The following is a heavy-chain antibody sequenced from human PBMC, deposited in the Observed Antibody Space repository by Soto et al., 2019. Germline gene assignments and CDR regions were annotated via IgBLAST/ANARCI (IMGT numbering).Heavy chain of an antibody. V-gene: IGHV4-34*01. CDR1: GGSFSGYY. D-gene: IGHD3-10*01. Sequence: SETLSLTCAVYGGSFSGYYCSWTPQPPGKGLEWIGEINHSGSTNYNPYLKSRVTISVDTSKNQFSLKLSSVTAADTAVYYCARCDYITMVRGVMRGMDVWGQGTTVTVSS. CDR3: ARCDYITMVRGVMRGMDV. CDR2: INHSGST. J-gene: IGHJ6*01.